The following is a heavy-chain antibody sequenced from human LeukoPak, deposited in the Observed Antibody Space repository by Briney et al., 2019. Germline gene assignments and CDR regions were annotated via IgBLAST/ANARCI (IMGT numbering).Heavy chain of an antibody. CDR3: ANLLGPGVPDAFDI. Sequence: GGSLRLSCAASGFTFSSYGMHWVRQAPGKGLEWVAVISYDGSNKYYADSVKGRFTISRDNSKNTLYLQMNSLRAEDTAVYYCANLLGPGVPDAFDIWGQGTMVTVSS. V-gene: IGHV3-30*18. CDR1: GFTFSSYG. CDR2: ISYDGSNK. D-gene: IGHD3-10*01. J-gene: IGHJ3*02.